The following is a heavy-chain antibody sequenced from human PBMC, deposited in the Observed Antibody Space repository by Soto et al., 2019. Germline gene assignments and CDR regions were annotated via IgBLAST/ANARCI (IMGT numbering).Heavy chain of an antibody. CDR1: GLTFTNYA. V-gene: IGHV3-23*01. CDR3: TSSREKNGYCREADY. D-gene: IGHD5-12*01. Sequence: EVQLLESGGGLVQPGGSLRLSCAASGLTFTNYAMSWVRQAQGKGLEWVAVISGGGGTTVYADSVKGRFTISRNSPRNTLTLQMNTLRAEDTAIYYCTSSREKNGYCREADYWGQGTLVTVSS. J-gene: IGHJ4*02. CDR2: ISGGGGTT.